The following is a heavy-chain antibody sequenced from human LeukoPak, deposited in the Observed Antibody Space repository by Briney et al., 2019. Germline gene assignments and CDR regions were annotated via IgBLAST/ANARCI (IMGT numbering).Heavy chain of an antibody. J-gene: IGHJ4*02. CDR1: GYTFTSYA. V-gene: IGHV7-4-1*02. CDR2: INTNTGNP. D-gene: IGHD5-12*01. CDR3: ARHEWVGYDKALGY. Sequence: ASVKVSCKASGYTFTSYAMNWVRQAPGQGLEWMGWINTNTGNPTYAQGFTGRFVFSLDTSVSTAYLQWSSLKASDTAMYYCARHEWVGYDKALGYWGQGTLVAVSS.